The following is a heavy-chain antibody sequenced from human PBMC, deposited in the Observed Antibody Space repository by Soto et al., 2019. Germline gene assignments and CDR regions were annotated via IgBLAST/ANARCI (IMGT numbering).Heavy chain of an antibody. V-gene: IGHV3-74*01. CDR1: GFTFSSYW. CDR2: INSDGSST. D-gene: IGHD6-19*01. CDR3: AVAVAGPTAIGY. Sequence: VQLVESGGGLVQPGGSLRLSCAASGFTFSSYWMHWVRQAPGKRLVWVSRINSDGSSTSYADSVKGRFTIYRDNAKNTLYLQINSLRAEDTAVYYCAVAVAGPTAIGYWGQGTLVTVSS. J-gene: IGHJ4*02.